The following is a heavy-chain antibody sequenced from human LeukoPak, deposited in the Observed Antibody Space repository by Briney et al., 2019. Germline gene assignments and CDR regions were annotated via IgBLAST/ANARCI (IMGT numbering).Heavy chain of an antibody. Sequence: GGSLRLSCAASGFTFNSYGMHWVRQAPGKGLEWVAVISYDGSNKYYEDSVKGRFTISRDNSKNTLYLQMNSLRAEDTAVYYCAKTYYYDSSGYYFDYWGQGTLVTVSS. CDR1: GFTFNSYG. CDR2: ISYDGSNK. J-gene: IGHJ4*02. V-gene: IGHV3-30*18. CDR3: AKTYYYDSSGYYFDY. D-gene: IGHD3-22*01.